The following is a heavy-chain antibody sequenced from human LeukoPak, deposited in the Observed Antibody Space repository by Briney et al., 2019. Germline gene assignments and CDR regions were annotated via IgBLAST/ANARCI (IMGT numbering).Heavy chain of an antibody. J-gene: IGHJ4*02. Sequence: SQTLSLTCAISGDSISSNSAAWNWIRQSPSGGLEWLGRTYYRSKWSTDYAVSVKSRITINPDTSKNQFSLQLNSVTPEDTAVYYCVANRRNYDILTGQGRDYFDYWGQGTLVTVSS. D-gene: IGHD3-9*01. CDR1: GDSISSNSAA. V-gene: IGHV6-1*01. CDR3: VANRRNYDILTGQGRDYFDY. CDR2: TYYRSKWST.